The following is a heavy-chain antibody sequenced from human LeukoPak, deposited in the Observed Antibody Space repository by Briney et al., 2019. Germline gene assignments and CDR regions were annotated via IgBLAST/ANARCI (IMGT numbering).Heavy chain of an antibody. CDR3: ARVRYCSSTTCRGAFDI. Sequence: GGSLRLSCAASGFTFSDHYMDWVRQAPGKGLEWVGRTRNKANSYTTEYAASVKGRFTISRADSENLLYLQMNSLKTEDTAVYYCARVRYCSSTTCRGAFDIWGQGTMVTVSS. D-gene: IGHD2-2*01. J-gene: IGHJ3*02. V-gene: IGHV3-72*01. CDR1: GFTFSDHY. CDR2: TRNKANSYTT.